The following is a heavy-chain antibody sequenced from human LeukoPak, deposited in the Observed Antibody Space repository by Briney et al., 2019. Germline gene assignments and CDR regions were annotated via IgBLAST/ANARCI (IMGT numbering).Heavy chain of an antibody. D-gene: IGHD1-26*01. Sequence: SETLSLTCTVSGGSISNGDYYWSWIRQPPGKGLEWIGYIYYSGSTNYNPSLKSRVTISVDTSKNQFSLKLSSVTAADTAVYYCAREREWEAFFDYWGQGTLVTVSS. CDR1: GGSISNGDYY. V-gene: IGHV4-61*08. J-gene: IGHJ4*02. CDR2: IYYSGST. CDR3: AREREWEAFFDY.